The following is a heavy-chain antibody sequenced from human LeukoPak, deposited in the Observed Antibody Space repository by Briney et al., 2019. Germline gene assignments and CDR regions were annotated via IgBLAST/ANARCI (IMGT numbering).Heavy chain of an antibody. CDR2: VDPNSGDT. D-gene: IGHD3-9*01. V-gene: IGHV1-2*02. CDR1: GYTLTDYY. CDR3: ARGRITIFLGAALPYYFDY. J-gene: IGHJ4*02. Sequence: ASVKVSCKASGYTLTDYYLHWVRQTPGQGLEWMGCVDPNSGDTNYAQKFQGSVTMTRDTSISTAYMELNRLRSDDTAVYYCARGRITIFLGAALPYYFDYWGQGTLVTVSS.